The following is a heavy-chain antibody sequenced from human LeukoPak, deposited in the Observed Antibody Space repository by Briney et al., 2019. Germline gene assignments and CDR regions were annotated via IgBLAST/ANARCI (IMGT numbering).Heavy chain of an antibody. D-gene: IGHD6-13*01. Sequence: ASVKVSCKASGYTFTGYYIHWVRQAPGQGLEWMGWINPNTGGANYAQKFQGRVIMTRDTSISTAYMELTRLRSDDTAVYYCGRGESSHYDYWGQGTLVTVSS. CDR2: INPNTGGA. V-gene: IGHV1-2*02. CDR1: GYTFTGYY. CDR3: GRGESSHYDY. J-gene: IGHJ4*02.